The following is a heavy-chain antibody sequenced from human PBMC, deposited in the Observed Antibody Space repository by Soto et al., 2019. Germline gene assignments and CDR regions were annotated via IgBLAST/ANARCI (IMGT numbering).Heavy chain of an antibody. CDR1: GVSISSSSYY. Sequence: LETLSLTCTVSGVSISSSSYYWGWIRQPPGKGLEWIGSIYYSGSTYYNPSLKSRVTISVDTSKNQFSLKLSSVTAADTAVYYCARHEVDDFWSGYYSDVGWFDPWGQGTLVTVSS. CDR2: IYYSGST. D-gene: IGHD3-3*01. V-gene: IGHV4-39*01. J-gene: IGHJ5*02. CDR3: ARHEVDDFWSGYYSDVGWFDP.